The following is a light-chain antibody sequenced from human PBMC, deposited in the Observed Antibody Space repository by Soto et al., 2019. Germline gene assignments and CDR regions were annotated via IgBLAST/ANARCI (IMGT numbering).Light chain of an antibody. CDR1: QSVGRDY. Sequence: EIVLTQSPGTLSLSPGEGATLSCRASQSVGRDYLAWYQQKPGQAPRLVIYDASTRATDIPDRFSGSGSGTDCTLTISRLEPEDFAVYFCHQYATSPLNFGGGTTVEIK. CDR2: DAS. CDR3: HQYATSPLN. V-gene: IGKV3-20*01. J-gene: IGKJ4*01.